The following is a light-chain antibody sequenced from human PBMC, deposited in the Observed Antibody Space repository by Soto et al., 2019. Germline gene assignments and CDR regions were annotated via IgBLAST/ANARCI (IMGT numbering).Light chain of an antibody. CDR1: NTDLGVYGY. J-gene: IGLJ1*01. Sequence: AQPASVSGSFGQSITISCSGPNTDLGVYGYVSWYQHQPGKAPKLLIYDVNNRPSGISDRFSGSKSGDTASLTISGLQAEDEADYFCFSKISGFVYAFGTGTKVTVL. CDR2: DVN. CDR3: FSKISGFVYA. V-gene: IGLV2-14*01.